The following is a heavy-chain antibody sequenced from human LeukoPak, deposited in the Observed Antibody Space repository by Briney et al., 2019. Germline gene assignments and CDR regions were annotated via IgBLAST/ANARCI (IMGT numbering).Heavy chain of an antibody. CDR1: GFTFSDHW. CDR2: INGDGSEK. V-gene: IGHV3-7*01. D-gene: IGHD2-2*01. J-gene: IGHJ6*03. CDR3: AKDPAATHSPYYYYYYMDV. Sequence: GGSLRLSCAASGFTFSDHWMHRVRQAPGKGLEWVATINGDGSEKWYLDSVKGRFTISRDNSKNTLYLQMNSLRAEDTAVYYCAKDPAATHSPYYYYYYMDVWGKGTTVTVSS.